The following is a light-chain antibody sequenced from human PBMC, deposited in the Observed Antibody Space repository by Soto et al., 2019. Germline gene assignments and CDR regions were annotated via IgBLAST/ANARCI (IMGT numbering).Light chain of an antibody. Sequence: DRLMTQSPDTLSASPRERVSLSCRASQSVNHNLAWYQQKPGQAPRLLIYDKSSRAPGVPARVSGSGSGTDFTLTINSLQPEDFATYYCQQSYSVPITFGQGTKVDIK. CDR1: QSVNHN. CDR3: QQSYSVPIT. J-gene: IGKJ1*01. CDR2: DKS. V-gene: IGKV3-15*01.